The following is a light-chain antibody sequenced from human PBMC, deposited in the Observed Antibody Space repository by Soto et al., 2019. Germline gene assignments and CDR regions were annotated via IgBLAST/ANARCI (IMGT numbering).Light chain of an antibody. CDR2: AAS. CDR1: QGISSW. V-gene: IGKV1-12*01. CDR3: QQTTTFPLA. Sequence: DIQMTQSPSFVSAAVGVRVTITCRASQGISSWLAWYQHKPGRAPKLLIHAASSLENGVRSRFSGSGSGTDFTLIISSLQPEEFAPCYCQQTTTFPLAFGGGTQVEIK. J-gene: IGKJ4*01.